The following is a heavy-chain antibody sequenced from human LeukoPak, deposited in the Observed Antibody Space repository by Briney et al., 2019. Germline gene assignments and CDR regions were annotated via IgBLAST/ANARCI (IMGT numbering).Heavy chain of an antibody. CDR2: INPSGGST. J-gene: IGHJ6*03. V-gene: IGHV1-46*01. D-gene: IGHD6-19*01. Sequence: ASVKVSCKASGYTFTSYYMHWVRQAPGQGLEWMGIINPSGGSTSYAQKFQGRVTMTRDMSTSTVYMELSSLRFEDTAVYYCAREQYSSGWTTVYYYYYYMDVWGKGTTVTVSS. CDR1: GYTFTSYY. CDR3: AREQYSSGWTTVYYYYYYMDV.